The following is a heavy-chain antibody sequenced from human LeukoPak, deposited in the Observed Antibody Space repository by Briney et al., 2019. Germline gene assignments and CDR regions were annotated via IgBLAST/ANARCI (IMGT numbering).Heavy chain of an antibody. Sequence: SETLSLTCTVSGDSISNYYWGWIRQPPGKGLEWIGYIYSSGSTKYHPSLKSRLTISVDMSKSQFSLKLNSVTAADTAVYYCARQLSGSSGLDYWGQGTLVTVSS. V-gene: IGHV4-59*08. CDR2: IYSSGST. D-gene: IGHD6-19*01. CDR3: ARQLSGSSGLDY. J-gene: IGHJ4*02. CDR1: GDSISNYY.